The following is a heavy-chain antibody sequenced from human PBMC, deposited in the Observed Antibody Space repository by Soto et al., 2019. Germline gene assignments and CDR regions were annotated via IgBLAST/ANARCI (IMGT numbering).Heavy chain of an antibody. CDR3: ARVVISGSYLDY. V-gene: IGHV3-66*01. CDR2: IYSGGST. Sequence: PGGSLRLSCTASGFTFSRHAMTWVRQAPGKGLEWVSIIYSGGSTFYADSVKGRFTISRDNAKNTLYLQMNSLRAEDTAVYYCARVVISGSYLDYWGQGTLVTVSS. D-gene: IGHD1-26*01. CDR1: GFTFSRHA. J-gene: IGHJ4*02.